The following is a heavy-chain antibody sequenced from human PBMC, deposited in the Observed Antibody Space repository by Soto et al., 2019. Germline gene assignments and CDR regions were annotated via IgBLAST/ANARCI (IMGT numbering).Heavy chain of an antibody. CDR2: IYYTGST. V-gene: IGHV4-39*01. CDR1: GDSIGTINYY. D-gene: IGHD2-8*01. J-gene: IGHJ4*02. Sequence: QLQLQESGPGLVKPSETLSVTCSVSGDSIGTINYYWGWLRQPPGKGPEWIGSIYYTGSTHYNPSLRCRATVSVDTSKNQFSLLLTSVTAADTAVYYCARHPGYTVPTVYATHYFDDWGQGVLVTVSS. CDR3: ARHPGYTVPTVYATHYFDD.